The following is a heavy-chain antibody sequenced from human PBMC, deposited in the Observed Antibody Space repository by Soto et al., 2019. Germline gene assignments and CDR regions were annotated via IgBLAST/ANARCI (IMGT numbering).Heavy chain of an antibody. CDR3: ASIPNRDFDY. D-gene: IGHD2-2*02. V-gene: IGHV1-69*13. Sequence: GASLNLSCKASGGTFSSYAISWVRQAPGQGLEWMGGIIPIFGTANYAQKFQGRVTITADESTSTAYMELSSLRSEDTAVYYCASIPNRDFDYWGQGTLVTVSS. J-gene: IGHJ4*02. CDR1: GGTFSSYA. CDR2: IIPIFGTA.